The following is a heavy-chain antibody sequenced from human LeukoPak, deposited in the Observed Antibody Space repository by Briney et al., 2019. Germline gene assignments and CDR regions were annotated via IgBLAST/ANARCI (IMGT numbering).Heavy chain of an antibody. Sequence: PGGSLRLSCAASGFTFRSYGMSWVRQAPGQGLQWVSTISDSGRRTYYAQSVKGRFTISRDNSKNTMFLQMTSLRADDTAVYYCADSGDWYGHDYWGQGTLVTASS. CDR3: ADSGDWYGHDY. CDR1: GFTFRSYG. D-gene: IGHD5-12*01. V-gene: IGHV3-23*01. CDR2: ISDSGRRT. J-gene: IGHJ4*02.